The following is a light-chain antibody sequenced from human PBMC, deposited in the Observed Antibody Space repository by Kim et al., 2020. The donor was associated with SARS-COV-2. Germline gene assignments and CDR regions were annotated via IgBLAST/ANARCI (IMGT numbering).Light chain of an antibody. V-gene: IGKV3-20*01. CDR2: GAS. CDR3: QQYGRSPTT. Sequence: EVLLTQSPGTLSLSPGERAILSCRASQSVSSSYLAWYQHKPGQSPRLLIHGASSRATGVPGRFRGGGSGTDFTLTITRLEPEDFAVYYCQQYGRSPTTFGQGTRLEIK. J-gene: IGKJ5*01. CDR1: QSVSSSY.